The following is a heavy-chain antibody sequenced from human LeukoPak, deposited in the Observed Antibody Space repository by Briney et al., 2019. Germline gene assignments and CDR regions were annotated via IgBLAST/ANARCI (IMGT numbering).Heavy chain of an antibody. CDR3: AKDLLRDRWFGES. V-gene: IGHV3-30*02. D-gene: IGHD3-10*01. CDR1: GFTFSSYG. CDR2: IRYEGSSK. J-gene: IGHJ5*02. Sequence: GGSLRLSCAASGFTFSSYGMHWVRQAPDKGLEWVAFIRYEGSSKYYADSVKGRFTYSRDNSKNTLYLQMDSRRPEDTAVYYCAKDLLRDRWFGESWGQRTLVTVSS.